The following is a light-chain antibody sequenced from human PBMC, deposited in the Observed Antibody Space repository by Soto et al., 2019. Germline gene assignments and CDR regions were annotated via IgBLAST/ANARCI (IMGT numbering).Light chain of an antibody. CDR3: AAWDGSLNHIL. J-gene: IGLJ2*01. CDR1: GSNMGTNT. V-gene: IGLV1-44*01. Sequence: QSVLTQPASASGSPQQRVTISCSGGGSNMGTNTVNWYQHLPGTAPKLLIYSDNQRPSGVPDRFSGAKSGTSASLAITGLQSEDEAEYYCAAWDGSLNHILFGGGTKLPVL. CDR2: SDN.